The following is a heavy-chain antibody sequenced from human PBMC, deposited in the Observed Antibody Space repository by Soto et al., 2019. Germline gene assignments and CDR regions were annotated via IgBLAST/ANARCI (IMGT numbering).Heavy chain of an antibody. CDR3: ARDGSGSNFDY. J-gene: IGHJ4*02. Sequence: PGGSLRLSCAASGFTFSSYGMHWVRQAPGKGLEWVAVIWYDGSNKYYADSVKGRFTISRDNSKNTLYLQMNSLRAEDTAVYYCARDGSGSNFDYWGQGTLVTVSS. V-gene: IGHV3-33*01. CDR1: GFTFSSYG. CDR2: IWYDGSNK. D-gene: IGHD6-19*01.